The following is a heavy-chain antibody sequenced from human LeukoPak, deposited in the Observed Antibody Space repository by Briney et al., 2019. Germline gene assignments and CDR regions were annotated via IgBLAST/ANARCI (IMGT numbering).Heavy chain of an antibody. D-gene: IGHD4-11*01. CDR1: GFIFSHYG. Sequence: GGSLRLSCAASGFIFSHYGMHWVRQAPGKGLEWVAVIWSDGSNRFYAGSVKGRFTISRDNAQNKVFLQMNSLRAEDTAMYYCARDAQRGFDYSNSLRYWGHGTLVTVSS. V-gene: IGHV3-33*01. CDR2: IWSDGSNR. CDR3: ARDAQRGFDYSNSLRY. J-gene: IGHJ4*01.